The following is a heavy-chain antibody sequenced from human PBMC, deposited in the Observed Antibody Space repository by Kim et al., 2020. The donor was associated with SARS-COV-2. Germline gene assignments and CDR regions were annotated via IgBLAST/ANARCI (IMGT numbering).Heavy chain of an antibody. CDR1: GYTFTSYA. V-gene: IGHV7-4-1*02. J-gene: IGHJ3*02. Sequence: ASVKVSCKASGYTFTSYAMNWVRQAPGQGLEWMGWINTNTGNPTYAQGFTGRFVFSLDTSVSTAYLQISSLKAEDTAVYYCARDFFHIPYSSGWYRLHAFDIWGQAAMFTVSS. CDR2: INTNTGNP. D-gene: IGHD6-19*01. CDR3: ARDFFHIPYSSGWYRLHAFDI.